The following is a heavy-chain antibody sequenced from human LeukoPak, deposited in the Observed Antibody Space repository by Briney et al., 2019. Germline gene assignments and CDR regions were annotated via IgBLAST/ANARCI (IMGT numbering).Heavy chain of an antibody. CDR1: GGSISSYY. CDR2: IYYSGST. CDR3: ARSYCSGWYDSEFDP. V-gene: IGHV4-59*01. J-gene: IGHJ5*02. Sequence: SETLSLTCTVSGGSISSYYWSWIRRPPGKGLEWIGCIYYSGSTNYNPSLKSRVTISVDTSKNQFSLKLSSVTAADTAVYYCARSYCSGWYDSEFDPWGQGTLVTVSS. D-gene: IGHD6-19*01.